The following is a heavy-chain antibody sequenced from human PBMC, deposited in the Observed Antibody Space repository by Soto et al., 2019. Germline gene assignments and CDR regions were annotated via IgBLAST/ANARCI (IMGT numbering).Heavy chain of an antibody. D-gene: IGHD2-15*01. CDR3: AKRRGAGGHFDY. CDR1: GFTFISYA. V-gene: IGHV3-23*01. CDR2: VSIGGST. J-gene: IGHJ4*02. Sequence: DVQLLESGGGLVQPEGSLRLYCAASGFTFISYAMGWVRQGPGKGLEWVAVVSIGGSTHYADSVRGRFTISRDNSKNTRSLQMNSLTAEDTAVYFCAKRRGAGGHFDYWGQGALVTVSS.